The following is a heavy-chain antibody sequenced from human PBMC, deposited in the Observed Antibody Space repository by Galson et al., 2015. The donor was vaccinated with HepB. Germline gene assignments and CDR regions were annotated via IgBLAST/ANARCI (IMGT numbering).Heavy chain of an antibody. Sequence: SLRLSCAASGFTFGSYAMSWVRQAPGKGLEWVSSISGSGGSIYYADSVKGRFTISRDNSKNTLYLQMNNLRVDDTAVYHCAKDRDTPVVLTFSDYWGQGTLLTVSS. CDR3: AKDRDTPVVLTFSDY. D-gene: IGHD2/OR15-2a*01. V-gene: IGHV3-23*01. CDR1: GFTFGSYA. CDR2: ISGSGGSI. J-gene: IGHJ4*02.